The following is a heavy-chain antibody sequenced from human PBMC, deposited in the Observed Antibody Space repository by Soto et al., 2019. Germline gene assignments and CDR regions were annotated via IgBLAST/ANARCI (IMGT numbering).Heavy chain of an antibody. D-gene: IGHD6-13*01. V-gene: IGHV3-64*01. CDR3: ARQAYSSYSFDY. CDR1: GFTFSSYA. CDR2: ISSNGGST. J-gene: IGHJ4*02. Sequence: EVQLVESGGGLVQPGGSLRLSCAASGFTFSSYAMHWVLQAPGKGLEYVSSISSNGGSTYYANSVKGRFTISRDNSKNTLYLQMGSLRAEDMAVYYCARQAYSSYSFDYWGQGTLVTVSS.